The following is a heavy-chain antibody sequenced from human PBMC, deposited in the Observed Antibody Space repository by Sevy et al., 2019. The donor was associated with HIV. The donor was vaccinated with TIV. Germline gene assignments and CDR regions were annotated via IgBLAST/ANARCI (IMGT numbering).Heavy chain of an antibody. CDR1: GFTFSSYA. J-gene: IGHJ4*02. CDR2: ISGSGGST. D-gene: IGHD3-22*01. V-gene: IGHV3-23*01. CDR3: AKAYTNYYDSSGYPY. Sequence: QLGGSLRLSCAASGFTFSSYAMSWVRQAPGKGLEWVSAISGSGGSTYYADSVKGRFTISRDNSKNTLYLQMNSLRAEDTAVYYCAKAYTNYYDSSGYPYWGQGTLVTVSS.